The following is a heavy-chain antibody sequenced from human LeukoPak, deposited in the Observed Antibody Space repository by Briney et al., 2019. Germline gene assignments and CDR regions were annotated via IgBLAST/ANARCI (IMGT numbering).Heavy chain of an antibody. CDR3: ARDRGYYEVLRAFDI. CDR1: GYIFTSYG. J-gene: IGHJ3*02. CDR2: INTNTGNP. Sequence: ASVKVSCKASGYIFTSYGMNWVRQAPGQGVEGMGWINTNTGNPTYAQGFTGRFVFSLHTSVSTAYLQISRLKAEDTAVYYCARDRGYYEVLRAFDIWGQGTMVTVSS. V-gene: IGHV7-4-1*02. D-gene: IGHD3-22*01.